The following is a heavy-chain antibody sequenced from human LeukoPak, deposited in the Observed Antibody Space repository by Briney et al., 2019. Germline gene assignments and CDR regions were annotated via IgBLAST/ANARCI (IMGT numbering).Heavy chain of an antibody. J-gene: IGHJ4*02. CDR1: GFTFSSYS. CDR2: ISYDGSNK. CDR3: ARGWAADY. D-gene: IGHD6-13*01. V-gene: IGHV3-30*03. Sequence: GGSLRLSCAASGFTFSSYSMNWVRQAPGKGLEWVAVISYDGSNKYYADSVKGRFTISRDNSKNTLYLQMNSLRAEDTAVYYCARGWAADYWGQGTLVTVSS.